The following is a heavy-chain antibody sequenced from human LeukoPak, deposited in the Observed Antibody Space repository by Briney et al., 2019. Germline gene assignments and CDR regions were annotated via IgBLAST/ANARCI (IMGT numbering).Heavy chain of an antibody. CDR2: INHSGST. D-gene: IGHD3-10*01. V-gene: IGHV4-34*01. J-gene: IGHJ6*03. CDR3: ATSPMWFGELFGSYFMDV. CDR1: GGSFSGYY. Sequence: SETLSLTCAVYGGSFSGYYSNWIRQPPGKGLEWIGEINHSGSTNYNPSLKSRVTISVDTSKNQFSLKLSSVTAADTAVYYCATSPMWFGELFGSYFMDVWGKGTTVTISS.